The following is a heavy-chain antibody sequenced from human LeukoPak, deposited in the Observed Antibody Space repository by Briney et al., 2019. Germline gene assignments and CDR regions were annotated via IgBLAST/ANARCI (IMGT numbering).Heavy chain of an antibody. CDR2: ISGSGGST. CDR3: AKDRIAARPPSFDY. D-gene: IGHD6-6*01. V-gene: IGHV3-23*01. Sequence: GGSLRLSCAASGFTFSRYSMNWVRQAPGKGLEWVSAISGSGGSTYYADSVKGRFTISRDNSKNTLYLQMNSLRAEDTAVYYCAKDRIAARPPSFDYWGQGTLVTVSS. J-gene: IGHJ4*02. CDR1: GFTFSRYS.